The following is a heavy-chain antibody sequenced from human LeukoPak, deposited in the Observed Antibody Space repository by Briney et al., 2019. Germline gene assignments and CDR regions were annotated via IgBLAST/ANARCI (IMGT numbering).Heavy chain of an antibody. CDR3: AQMDLTGTTPGY. D-gene: IGHD1-20*01. Sequence: SETLSLTCAVYGGSFSGYYWSWIRQPPGKGLEWIGYIYYSGSTYYNPSLKSRVTISVDTSKNQFSLKLSSVTATDTAVYYCAQMDLTGTTPGYWGQGTLVTVSS. J-gene: IGHJ4*02. CDR2: IYYSGST. V-gene: IGHV4-59*04. CDR1: GGSFSGYY.